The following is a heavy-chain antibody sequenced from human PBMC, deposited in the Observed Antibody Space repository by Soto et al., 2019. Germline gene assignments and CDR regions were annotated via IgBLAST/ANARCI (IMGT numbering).Heavy chain of an antibody. Sequence: SETLSLTCTVSGGSISSYYWSWIRQPPGKGLEWIGYIYYSGSTNYNPSLKSRVTISVDTSKNQFSLKLSSVTAADTAVYYCARDRRYYHDSSGRGAFDIWGQGPMVTVSS. CDR1: GGSISSYY. D-gene: IGHD3-22*01. CDR3: ARDRRYYHDSSGRGAFDI. CDR2: IYYSGST. V-gene: IGHV4-59*01. J-gene: IGHJ3*02.